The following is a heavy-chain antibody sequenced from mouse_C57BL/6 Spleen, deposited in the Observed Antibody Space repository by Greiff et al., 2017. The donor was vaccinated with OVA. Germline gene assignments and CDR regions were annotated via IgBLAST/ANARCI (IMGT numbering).Heavy chain of an antibody. CDR2: IHPNSGST. V-gene: IGHV1-64*01. CDR3: AIPYGYDEGDYFDY. J-gene: IGHJ2*01. D-gene: IGHD2-2*01. CDR1: GYTFTSYW. Sequence: VQLQQPGAELVKPGASVKLSCKASGYTFTSYWMHWVKQRPGQGLEWIGMIHPNSGSTNYNEKFKSKATLTVDKSSSTAYMQLSSLTSEDSAVYYCAIPYGYDEGDYFDYWGQGTTLTVSS.